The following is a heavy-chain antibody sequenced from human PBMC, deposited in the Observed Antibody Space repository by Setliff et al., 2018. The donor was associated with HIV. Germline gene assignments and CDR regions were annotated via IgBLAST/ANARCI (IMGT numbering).Heavy chain of an antibody. CDR1: GYTFTSYG. V-gene: IGHV1-18*01. CDR3: ARGPGAFGGTSVQNFDY. D-gene: IGHD3-16*01. Sequence: GASVKVSCKASGYTFTSYGISWVRQAPGQGLEWMGWINAGNGNTKYSQKFQGRVTITRDTSASTAYMELSSLRSEDTAVYYCARGPGAFGGTSVQNFDYWGQGTLVTVS. CDR2: INAGNGNT. J-gene: IGHJ4*02.